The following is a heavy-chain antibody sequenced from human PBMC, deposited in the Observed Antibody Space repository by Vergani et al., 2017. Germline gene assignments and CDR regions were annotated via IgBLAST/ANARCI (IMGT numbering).Heavy chain of an antibody. CDR2: INPSGGST. D-gene: IGHD5-12*01. CDR1: GYTFTSYY. V-gene: IGHV1-46*01. Sequence: LVQSGAEVKKPGASVKVSCKASGYTFTSYYMHWVRQAPGQGLEWMGIINPSGGSTSYAQKFQGRVTMTRDTSTSTVYMELRSLRSDDTAVYYCAREGLLSGYSGYDSGDYYYYYMDVWGKGTTVTVSS. CDR3: AREGLLSGYSGYDSGDYYYYYMDV. J-gene: IGHJ6*03.